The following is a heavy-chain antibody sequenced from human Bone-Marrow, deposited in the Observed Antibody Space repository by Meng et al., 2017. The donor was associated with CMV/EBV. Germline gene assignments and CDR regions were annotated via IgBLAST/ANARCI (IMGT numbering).Heavy chain of an antibody. J-gene: IGHJ5*02. D-gene: IGHD2-2*01. CDR1: GGSFSGYY. V-gene: IGHV4-34*01. Sequence: GSLRLSCAVYGGSFSGYYWSWIRQPPGKGLEWIGEINHSGSTNYNPSLKSRVTISVDTSKNQFSLKLSSVTAADTAVYYCARGHGGSCSSTSCYHRGNWFDPWGQGTLVTVYS. CDR2: INHSGST. CDR3: ARGHGGSCSSTSCYHRGNWFDP.